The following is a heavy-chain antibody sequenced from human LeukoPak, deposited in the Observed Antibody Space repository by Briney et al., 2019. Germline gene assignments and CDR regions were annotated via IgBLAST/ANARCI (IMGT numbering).Heavy chain of an antibody. CDR2: IYYSGST. CDR1: GGSISSSSYY. V-gene: IGHV4-39*01. J-gene: IGHJ5*02. Sequence: SETLSLTCTVSGGSISSSSYYWGWIRQPPGKGLEWIGSIYYSGSTYYNPSLKSRVTISVDTSKNQFSLKLSSVTAADTAVYYCARVIVVVPAASANRVNWFDPWGQGTLVTVSS. CDR3: ARVIVVVPAASANRVNWFDP. D-gene: IGHD2-2*01.